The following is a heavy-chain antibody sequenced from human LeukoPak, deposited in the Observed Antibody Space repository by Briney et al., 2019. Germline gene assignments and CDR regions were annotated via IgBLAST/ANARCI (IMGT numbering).Heavy chain of an antibody. Sequence: ASVKVSRKASGYTFTSYDINWVRQATGQGLEWMGWMNPNSGNTGYAQKFQGRVTMTRNTSISTAYMELSSLRSEDTAVYYCARATFRYCSSTSCYSPDYGMDVWGQGTTVTVSS. D-gene: IGHD2-2*01. V-gene: IGHV1-8*01. CDR2: MNPNSGNT. CDR3: ARATFRYCSSTSCYSPDYGMDV. J-gene: IGHJ6*02. CDR1: GYTFTSYD.